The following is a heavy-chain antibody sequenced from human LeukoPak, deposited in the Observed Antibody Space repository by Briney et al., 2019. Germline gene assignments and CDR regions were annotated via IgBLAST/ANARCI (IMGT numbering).Heavy chain of an antibody. Sequence: PGGSLRLSCAASGFTFSSYGMSWVRQAPGKWLEWVSAISGSGGSTYYADSVKGRFTISRDNSKNTLYLQMNSLRAEDTAVYYCAKVRERRREWLVLSGDYYYYMDVWGKGTTVTISS. CDR3: AKVRERRREWLVLSGDYYYYMDV. V-gene: IGHV3-23*01. D-gene: IGHD6-19*01. CDR1: GFTFSSYG. CDR2: ISGSGGST. J-gene: IGHJ6*03.